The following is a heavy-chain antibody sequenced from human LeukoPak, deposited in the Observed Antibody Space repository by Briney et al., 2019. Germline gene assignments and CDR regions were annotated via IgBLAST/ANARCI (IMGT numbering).Heavy chain of an antibody. CDR1: GFTFSSYG. D-gene: IGHD3-10*01. CDR2: IRYDGSNK. V-gene: IGHV3-30*02. Sequence: PGGSLRLSCAASGFTFSSYGMHWFRQAPGKGLEWVAFIRYDGSNKYYADSVKGRFTISRDNSKNTLYLQMNSLRAEDTAVYYCAKVGYGSGSPHWYFDLWGRGTLVTVSS. J-gene: IGHJ2*01. CDR3: AKVGYGSGSPHWYFDL.